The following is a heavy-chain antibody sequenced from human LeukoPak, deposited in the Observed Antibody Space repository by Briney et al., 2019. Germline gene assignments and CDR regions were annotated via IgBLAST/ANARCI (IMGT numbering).Heavy chain of an antibody. D-gene: IGHD6-13*01. CDR1: GGSISSYY. CDR3: ARHPGGSTSFLPWIAAAGTGAFDI. CDR2: IYYSGST. Sequence: PSETLSLTCTVSGGSISSYYWSWIRQPPGKGLEWIGYIYYSGSTNYNPSLKSRVTRSVDTSKSQFSLKLSSVTAADTAVYYCARHPGGSTSFLPWIAAAGTGAFDIWGQGTMVTVSS. V-gene: IGHV4-59*08. J-gene: IGHJ3*02.